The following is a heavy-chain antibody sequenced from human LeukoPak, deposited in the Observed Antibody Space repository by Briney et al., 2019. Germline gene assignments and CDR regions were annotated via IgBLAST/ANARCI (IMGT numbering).Heavy chain of an antibody. Sequence: GRSLRLSCAASGFTFSSYGMHWVRQAPGKGLEWVAVISYDGSNKYYADSVKGRFTISRDNSKNTLYLQMNSLKTEDTAVYYCTTDRVGTTTPGYYGLDVWGQGTTVTVSS. CDR2: ISYDGSNK. CDR1: GFTFSSYG. J-gene: IGHJ6*02. CDR3: TTDRVGTTTPGYYGLDV. V-gene: IGHV3-30*03. D-gene: IGHD1-26*01.